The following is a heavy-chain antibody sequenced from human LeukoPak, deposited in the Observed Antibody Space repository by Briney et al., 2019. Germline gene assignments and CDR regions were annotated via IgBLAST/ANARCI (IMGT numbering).Heavy chain of an antibody. CDR2: IYTSGST. CDR3: ASGYGPIQLWLRGEY. CDR1: GGSISSGSYY. J-gene: IGHJ4*02. V-gene: IGHV4-61*02. D-gene: IGHD5-18*01. Sequence: PSQTLSLTCTVSGGSISSGSYYWSWIRQPAGKGLEWIGRIYTSGSTNYNPSLKSRVTISVDTSKNQFSLKLSSVTAADTAVYYCASGYGPIQLWLRGEYWGQGTLVTVSS.